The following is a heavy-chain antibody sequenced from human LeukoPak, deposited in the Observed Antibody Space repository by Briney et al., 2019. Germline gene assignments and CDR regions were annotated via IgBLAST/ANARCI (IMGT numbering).Heavy chain of an antibody. V-gene: IGHV3-23*01. J-gene: IGHJ5*02. D-gene: IGHD1-1*01. CDR3: ARDLEGRFDP. CDR1: GFTFSSYA. Sequence: GGSLRLSCAASGFTFSSYAMTWVRQAPGKGLEWVSTISGSGSSTYYSDSVKGRFTISRDNSKNTLYLQMNSLRAEDTAVYYCARDLEGRFDPWGQGTLVTVSS. CDR2: ISGSGSST.